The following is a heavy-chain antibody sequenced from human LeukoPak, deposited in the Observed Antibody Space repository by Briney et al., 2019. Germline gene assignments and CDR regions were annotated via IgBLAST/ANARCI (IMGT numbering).Heavy chain of an antibody. D-gene: IGHD2-2*01. CDR3: AKVNRIVVVPAAMLDY. V-gene: IGHV3-23*01. CDR1: GFTFSSYA. CDR2: ISGSGGST. Sequence: HPGGSLRLSCAASGFTFSSYAMNWVRQAPGKGLEWVSAISGSGGSTYYADSVKGRFTISRDNSKNTLYLQMNSLRAEDTAVYYCAKVNRIVVVPAAMLDYWGQGTLVTVSS. J-gene: IGHJ4*02.